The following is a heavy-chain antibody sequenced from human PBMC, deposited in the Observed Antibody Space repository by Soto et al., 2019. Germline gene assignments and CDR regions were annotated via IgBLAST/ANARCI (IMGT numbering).Heavy chain of an antibody. CDR2: VYHTGRT. D-gene: IGHD3-3*01. Sequence: QVQLQESGPGLVKPSETLSLTCTVSGGSFKSGSYSWSWIRQPPGKGLEWIGYVYHTGRTSYNPSHKSRVSIYMDTSKNQFSLNLDSVTAADTAVYFCARDFAYFDSWGQGTLVTVSS. CDR3: ARDFAYFDS. J-gene: IGHJ4*02. V-gene: IGHV4-61*01. CDR1: GGSFKSGSYS.